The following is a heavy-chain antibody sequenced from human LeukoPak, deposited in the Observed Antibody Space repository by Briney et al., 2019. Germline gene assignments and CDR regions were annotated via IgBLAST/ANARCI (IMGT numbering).Heavy chain of an antibody. D-gene: IGHD1-7*01. CDR3: ARDLTGPTSGWFDP. CDR2: INPNSGGT. CDR1: GYTFTGYY. J-gene: IGHJ5*02. Sequence: ASVKVSCKASGYTFTGYYMHWVRQAPGQGLEWMGWINPNSGGTNYAQKFQGRVAMTRDTSISTAYMELSRLRSDDTAVYYCARDLTGPTSGWFDPWGQGTLVTVSS. V-gene: IGHV1-2*02.